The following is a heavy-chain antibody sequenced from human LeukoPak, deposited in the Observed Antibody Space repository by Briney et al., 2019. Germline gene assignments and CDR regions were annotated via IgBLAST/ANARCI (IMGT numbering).Heavy chain of an antibody. CDR3: ARAIRGIAAHNWFDP. CDR2: IYYSGST. CDR1: GGSISSSSYY. D-gene: IGHD6-13*01. Sequence: SETLSLTCTVSGGSISSSSYYWGWIRQPPGKGLEWIGSIYYSGSTYYNPSLKSRVTISVDTSKNQFSLKLSSVTAADTAVYYCARAIRGIAAHNWFDPWGQGTLVTVSS. J-gene: IGHJ5*02. V-gene: IGHV4-39*07.